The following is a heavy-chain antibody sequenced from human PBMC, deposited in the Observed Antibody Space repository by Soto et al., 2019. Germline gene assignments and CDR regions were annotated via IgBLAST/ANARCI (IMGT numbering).Heavy chain of an antibody. D-gene: IGHD1-7*01. V-gene: IGHV4-59*01. Sequence: QVQLQESGPGLVKPSETLSLTCTVSGGSISSYYWSWIRQPPGKGLEWIGYIYYSGSTNYNPSLKSLVTISVDTSKNQFSLKLSSVTAADTAVYYCAREGLTGTLGLYYYYGMDVWGQGTTVTVSS. J-gene: IGHJ6*02. CDR1: GGSISSYY. CDR3: AREGLTGTLGLYYYYGMDV. CDR2: IYYSGST.